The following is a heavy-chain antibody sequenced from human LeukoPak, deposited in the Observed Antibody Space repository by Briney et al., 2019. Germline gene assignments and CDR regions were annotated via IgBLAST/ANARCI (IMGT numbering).Heavy chain of an antibody. V-gene: IGHV3-53*01. CDR2: IYSGGST. D-gene: IGHD3-16*01. Sequence: GGSLRLSCAPSGLTVSSNYMTWVRQPPGKGLEWVSVIYSGGSTDYAGSVKGRFTISRDKSKNTVYVQMSSLGTEDTAVYYCASGSKDDYYDGMDVWGQGTTVTVSS. CDR3: ASGSKDDYYDGMDV. J-gene: IGHJ6*02. CDR1: GLTVSSNY.